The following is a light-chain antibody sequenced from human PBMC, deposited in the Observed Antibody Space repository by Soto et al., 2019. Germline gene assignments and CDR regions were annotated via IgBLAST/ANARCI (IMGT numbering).Light chain of an antibody. J-gene: IGKJ2*01. CDR3: HQYNNGPTYA. V-gene: IGKV3-15*01. Sequence: EIVMTQSPATLSVSPGERATLSCRASQSVSSRLAWYQQKPGQAPRLLIYVASTSATDIPARFSSSGSGTELTYNIRSLQSEDFAVYHCHQYNNGPTYAFGQGTKLDIK. CDR2: VAS. CDR1: QSVSSR.